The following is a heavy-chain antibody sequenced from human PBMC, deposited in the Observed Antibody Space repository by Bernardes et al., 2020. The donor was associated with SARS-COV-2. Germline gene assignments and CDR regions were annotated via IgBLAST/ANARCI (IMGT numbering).Heavy chain of an antibody. D-gene: IGHD2-8*01. J-gene: IGHJ6*02. Sequence: SETLSLTCGVSGGSISSNHWWTWVRQSPGKGLEWIGEISHGGGTNFNPSLRSRVHMSVDRPKNLLSLKLTSVSAADTAVYYCATVRYSNNSTWCMDVWGQGTTVAVSS. CDR2: ISHGGGT. CDR3: ATVRYSNNSTWCMDV. CDR1: GGSISSNHW. V-gene: IGHV4-4*02.